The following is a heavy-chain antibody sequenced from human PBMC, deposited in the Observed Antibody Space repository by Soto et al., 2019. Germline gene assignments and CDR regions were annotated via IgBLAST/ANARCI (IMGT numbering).Heavy chain of an antibody. J-gene: IGHJ2*01. V-gene: IGHV4-34*01. CDR3: ARMAGPWYFDL. Sequence: NPSWTLALSCAVRGGCFSVFDWTGIRQPPGKGLEWIGEINHSGSSNYNPPLKSRVTMSLDTSRNQFSLSLNSVTAADTAVYYCARMAGPWYFDLWGRGTPVT. CDR1: GGCFSVFD. CDR2: INHSGSS.